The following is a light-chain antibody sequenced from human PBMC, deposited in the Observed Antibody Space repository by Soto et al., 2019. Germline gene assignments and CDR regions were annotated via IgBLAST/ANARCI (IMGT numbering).Light chain of an antibody. CDR1: SSNIGSNY. CDR3: AAWDDSLSVHYV. V-gene: IGLV1-47*01. CDR2: KNN. J-gene: IGLJ1*01. Sequence: QSVLNQPPSAYGTPGQRVIISCSGTSSNIGSNYVYWYQQVPGTAPKLLIYKNNQRPSGVPDRFSGSKSGSSASLAISGLRSEDEADYYCAAWDDSLSVHYVFGVGTKVTVL.